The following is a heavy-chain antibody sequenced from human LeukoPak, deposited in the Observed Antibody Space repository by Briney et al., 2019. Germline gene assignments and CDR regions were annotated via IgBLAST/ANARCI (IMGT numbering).Heavy chain of an antibody. CDR3: VRDLGPRAY. CDR2: ISSDGSTT. V-gene: IGHV3-74*01. Sequence: GGSLRLSCAASGFTFSSYWMHWVRQAPGKGLVWVSRISSDGSTTTYADSVKGRFTISRDNAKNTLYLQINNLRVEDTAMYYCVRDLGPRAYWGQGSLVTVAS. J-gene: IGHJ4*02. D-gene: IGHD7-27*01. CDR1: GFTFSSYW.